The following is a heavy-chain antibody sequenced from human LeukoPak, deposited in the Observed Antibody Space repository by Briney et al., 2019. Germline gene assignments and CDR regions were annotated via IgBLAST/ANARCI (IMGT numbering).Heavy chain of an antibody. CDR1: GLTLGGNW. D-gene: IGHD3-22*01. J-gene: IGHJ4*02. Sequence: PGKSLRLSCAASGLTLGGNWMTWVRQAPGKGLEWLAHIKQDGSEKYYADSVRGRFTISRDNAKNSLYLQMNSLRVEDTAVYYCASPFYYGSGGHPFDYWGQGTLVTVSS. V-gene: IGHV3-7*02. CDR2: IKQDGSEK. CDR3: ASPFYYGSGGHPFDY.